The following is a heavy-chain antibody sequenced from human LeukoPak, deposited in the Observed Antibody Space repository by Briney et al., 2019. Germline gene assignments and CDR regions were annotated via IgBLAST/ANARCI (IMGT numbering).Heavy chain of an antibody. CDR2: INSDGSST. V-gene: IGHV3-74*01. CDR1: GFTFSNHW. D-gene: IGHD7-27*01. Sequence: GGSLRLSCAVSGFTFSNHWMHWVRQVPGKGLVWVSRINSDGSSTSYADSVKGRFTISRDNAKNTLYLHMNSLRAEDTAVYYCVRNNWGPDYWGQGALVTVSS. J-gene: IGHJ4*02. CDR3: VRNNWGPDY.